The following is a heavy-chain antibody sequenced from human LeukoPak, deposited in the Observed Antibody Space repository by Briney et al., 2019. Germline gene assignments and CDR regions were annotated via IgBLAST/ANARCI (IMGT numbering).Heavy chain of an antibody. CDR2: ISGSGGSI. Sequence: PGGSLRLSCAAPGFTFSNYAMSWVRQAPGEGLQWIATISGSGGSIYYADSAKGRFTISRDDSRNTVFLQMNRLRPEDTAVYYCVKEAYYGWGSSPTFYFDYWGQGTRVTVSS. V-gene: IGHV3-23*01. D-gene: IGHD3-10*01. J-gene: IGHJ4*02. CDR3: VKEAYYGWGSSPTFYFDY. CDR1: GFTFSNYA.